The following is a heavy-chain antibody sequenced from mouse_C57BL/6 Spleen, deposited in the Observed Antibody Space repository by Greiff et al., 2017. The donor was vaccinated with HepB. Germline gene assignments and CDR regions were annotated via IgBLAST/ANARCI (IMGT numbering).Heavy chain of an antibody. J-gene: IGHJ3*01. CDR2: IDPSDSYT. CDR1: GYTFTSYW. Sequence: QLPGAELVKPGASVKLSCKASGYTFTSYWMQWVKQRPGQGLEWIGEIDPSDSYTNYNQKFKGKATLTVDTSSSTAYMQLSSLTSEDSAVYYCARFDYDGGFAYWGQGTLVTVSA. V-gene: IGHV1-50*01. CDR3: ARFDYDGGFAY. D-gene: IGHD2-4*01.